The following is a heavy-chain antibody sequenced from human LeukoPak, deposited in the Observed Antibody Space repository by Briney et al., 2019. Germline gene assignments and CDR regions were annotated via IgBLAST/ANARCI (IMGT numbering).Heavy chain of an antibody. CDR3: ARGPPTKPGTGYYYGMDV. V-gene: IGHV4-34*01. CDR2: INHSGST. J-gene: IGHJ6*02. CDR1: GGSFSGYY. D-gene: IGHD1-1*01. Sequence: SETLSLTCAVYGGSFSGYYWSWIRQPPGKGLEWIGEINHSGSTNYNPSLKSRVTISVDMSKNQFSLKLSSVTAADTAVYYCARGPPTKPGTGYYYGMDVWGQGTTVTVSS.